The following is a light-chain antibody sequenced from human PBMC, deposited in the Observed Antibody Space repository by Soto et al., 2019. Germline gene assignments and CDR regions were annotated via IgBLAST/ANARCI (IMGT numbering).Light chain of an antibody. CDR3: QQYSSSRT. CDR2: AAS. CDR1: QSVSSGH. J-gene: IGKJ1*01. V-gene: IGKV3-20*01. Sequence: EIVLTQSPGTLSLSPGARAPLSCRASQSVSSGHLAWYQQKPGQAPRLLIYAASSRATGIPDRFGGSGSGTDFTLIINRLEPEDFAVYYCQQYSSSRTFGQGTKVDI.